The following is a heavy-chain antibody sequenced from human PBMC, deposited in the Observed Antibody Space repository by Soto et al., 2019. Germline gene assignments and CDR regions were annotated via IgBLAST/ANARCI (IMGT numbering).Heavy chain of an antibody. D-gene: IGHD1-1*01. CDR1: GGSISSSSYY. Sequence: SETLSLTCTVSGGSISSSSYYWSWIRQPPGKGLEWIGYIYYSGSTNYNPSLKSRVTISVDTSKNQFSLKLSSVTAADTAVYYCARAGLEVPSFDPWGQGTLVTVSS. J-gene: IGHJ5*02. CDR2: IYYSGST. CDR3: ARAGLEVPSFDP. V-gene: IGHV4-61*01.